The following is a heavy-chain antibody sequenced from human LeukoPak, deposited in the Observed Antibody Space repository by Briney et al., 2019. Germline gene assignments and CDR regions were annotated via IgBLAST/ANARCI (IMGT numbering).Heavy chain of an antibody. CDR2: INGIGGGT. J-gene: IGHJ5*01. Sequence: GGSLRLSCAASGFMFDDYAMHWVRQAPGKGLEWVSGINGIGGGTAYADSVKGRFTISRDNAKNSLYLQMNSLRLEDTALYFCAKWTRPPLVKGWFDSWGQGTLVTVSS. V-gene: IGHV3-9*01. CDR1: GFMFDDYA. D-gene: IGHD6-13*01. CDR3: AKWTRPPLVKGWFDS.